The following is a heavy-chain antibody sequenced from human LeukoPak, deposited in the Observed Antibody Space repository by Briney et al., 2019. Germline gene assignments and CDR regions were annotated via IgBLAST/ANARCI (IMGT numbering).Heavy chain of an antibody. CDR2: INHSGST. J-gene: IGHJ5*02. CDR1: GGSFSGYY. CDR3: ARGRGPDYDFWSGYLNWFDP. D-gene: IGHD3-3*01. V-gene: IGHV4-34*01. Sequence: SETLSLTCAVYGGSFSGYYWSWIRQPPGKGLEWIGEINHSGSTNYNPSLKSRVTISVDTSKNRFSLKLSSVTAADTAVYYCARGRGPDYDFWSGYLNWFDPWGQGTLVTVSS.